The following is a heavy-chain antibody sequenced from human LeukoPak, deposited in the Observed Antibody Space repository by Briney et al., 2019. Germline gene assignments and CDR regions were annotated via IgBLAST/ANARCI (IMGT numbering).Heavy chain of an antibody. CDR2: ISSSSTYI. CDR3: ARDDLAAATIFDY. V-gene: IGHV3-21*01. J-gene: IGHJ4*02. D-gene: IGHD6-25*01. CDR1: GFSFSTYS. Sequence: GGSLRLSCAASGFSFSTYSMNWVRQAPGKGLEWGSSISSSSTYIYYADSVKGRFTISRDNAKNSLYLQMNSLRAEDTAVYYCARDDLAAATIFDYWGQGTLVTVSS.